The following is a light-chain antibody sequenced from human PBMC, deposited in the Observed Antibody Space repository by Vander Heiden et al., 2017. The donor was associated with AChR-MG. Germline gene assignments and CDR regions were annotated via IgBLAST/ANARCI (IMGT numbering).Light chain of an antibody. Sequence: SFELNQPPSLSVSPGQTASINCSGAKLGDKYADWYQQKPGQSPVLVIREDSKRPSGSPERFSGSNSGNTATLTISGTQALDDADYYCQAWDSSAVVFGGGTKLTVL. CDR2: EDS. CDR1: KLGDKY. V-gene: IGLV3-1*01. J-gene: IGLJ3*02. CDR3: QAWDSSAVV.